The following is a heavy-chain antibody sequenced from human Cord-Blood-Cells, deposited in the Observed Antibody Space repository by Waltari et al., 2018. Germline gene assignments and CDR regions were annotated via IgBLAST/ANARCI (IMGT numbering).Heavy chain of an antibody. CDR1: GFTFSSYA. Sequence: QVQLVGSGGGVVQPGRSLSLSCAASGFTFSSYAMHWVRRAPGKGRGWGADTSYGGSKKVYADPVKGRFTISRDNSKNTPYLQMNSLRAEDTAVYYGARRRGRQLWPDLPDYWRQGTLVTVSS. J-gene: IGHJ4*02. D-gene: IGHD5-18*01. V-gene: IGHV3-30-3*01. CDR3: ARRRGRQLWPDLPDY. CDR2: TSYGGSKK.